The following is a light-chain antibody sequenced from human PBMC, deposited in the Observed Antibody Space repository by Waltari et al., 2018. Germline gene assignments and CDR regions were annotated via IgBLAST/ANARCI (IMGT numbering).Light chain of an antibody. V-gene: IGKV1-33*01. CDR2: DAS. CDR1: QDISNY. J-gene: IGKJ4*01. Sequence: GDRVTITCQASQDISNYLNWYQQKPGKAPKLLIYDASNLETGVPSRFSGSGSGTDFTFTISSLQPEDIATYYCQQYDNLSSLTFGGGTKVEIK. CDR3: QQYDNLSSLT.